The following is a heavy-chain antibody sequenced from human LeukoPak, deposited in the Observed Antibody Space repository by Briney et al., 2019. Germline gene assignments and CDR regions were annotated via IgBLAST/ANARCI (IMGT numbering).Heavy chain of an antibody. J-gene: IGHJ6*03. CDR3: ARRTYYYGSGSATYYYYMDV. D-gene: IGHD3-10*01. Sequence: SETLSLTCTVSGDSTSSYYWSWIRQPPGKGLEWIGYIYSSGSTNYNPPLKSRFTISLDTSKNQFSLRLSSVTAADTAVYYCARRTYYYGSGSATYYYYMDVWGKGTTVTVYS. CDR2: IYSSGST. CDR1: GDSTSSYY. V-gene: IGHV4-4*09.